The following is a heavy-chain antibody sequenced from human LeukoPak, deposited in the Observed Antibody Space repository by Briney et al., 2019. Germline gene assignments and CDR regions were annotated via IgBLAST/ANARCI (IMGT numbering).Heavy chain of an antibody. V-gene: IGHV3-72*01. Sequence: GRSLRLSCAASGFTFSSYAMHWVRQAPGKGLEWVGRTRNKANSYTTEYAASVKGRFTISRDDSKNSLYLQMNSLKTEDTAVYYCVRRGLRERYYYSGMDVWGQGTTVTVSS. CDR2: TRNKANSYTT. J-gene: IGHJ6*02. CDR3: VRRGLRERYYYSGMDV. D-gene: IGHD3/OR15-3a*01. CDR1: GFTFSSYA.